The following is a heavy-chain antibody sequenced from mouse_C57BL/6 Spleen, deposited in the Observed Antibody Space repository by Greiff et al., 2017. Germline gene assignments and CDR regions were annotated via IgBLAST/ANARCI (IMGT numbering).Heavy chain of an antibody. J-gene: IGHJ2*01. V-gene: IGHV1-52*01. CDR3: ARQEDYGSSHYFDY. D-gene: IGHD1-1*01. Sequence: QVQLQQSGAELVRPGSSVKLSCKASGYTFTSYWMHWVKQRPIQGLEWIGNIDPSDSETHYNQKFKDKATLTVDKSSSTAYMQLSSLTSEDSAVYYCARQEDYGSSHYFDYWGQGTTLTVSS. CDR1: GYTFTSYW. CDR2: IDPSDSET.